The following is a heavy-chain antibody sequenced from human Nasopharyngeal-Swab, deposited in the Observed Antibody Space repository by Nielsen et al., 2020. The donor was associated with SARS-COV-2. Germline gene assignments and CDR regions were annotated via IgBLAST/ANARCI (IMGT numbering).Heavy chain of an antibody. Sequence: GESLQISCAASGFTFSDYYMRWIRQAPGKGLEWVSYISSSGSTIYYADSVKGRFTISRDNAKNSLYLQMNSLRAEDTAVYYCARGLYYYYYYYMDVWGKGTTVTVSS. CDR3: ARGLYYYYYYYMDV. V-gene: IGHV3-11*04. CDR1: GFTFSDYY. J-gene: IGHJ6*03. CDR2: ISSSGSTI. D-gene: IGHD2-15*01.